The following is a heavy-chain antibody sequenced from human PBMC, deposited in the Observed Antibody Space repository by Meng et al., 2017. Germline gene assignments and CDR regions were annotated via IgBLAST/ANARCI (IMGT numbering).Heavy chain of an antibody. V-gene: IGHV3-30*01. Sequence: GGSLRLSCAASGFTFSRYAMHWVRQAPGKGLEWVALISYDGSDKYYADSVEGRFTISRDNSKNTLYLQMNSLRAEDIAVYYCARDSSPQAIFGVGVLDVWGQGTTVT. D-gene: IGHD3-3*02. CDR2: ISYDGSDK. CDR3: ARDSSPQAIFGVGVLDV. J-gene: IGHJ6*02. CDR1: GFTFSRYA.